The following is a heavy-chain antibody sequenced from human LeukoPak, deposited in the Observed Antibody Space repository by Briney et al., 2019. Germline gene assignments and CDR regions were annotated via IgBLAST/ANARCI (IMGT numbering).Heavy chain of an antibody. D-gene: IGHD6-19*01. CDR3: ARPRVAGSLDY. CDR2: ISGYNAKT. Sequence: ASVKVSCKASGGTFSSYAISWVRQAPGQGLEWMGWISGYNAKTNYIQKFQGRVTMTIDTSTTTVYMELRSLRSDDTAVYYCARPRVAGSLDYWGQGTLVTVSS. CDR1: GGTFSSYA. J-gene: IGHJ4*02. V-gene: IGHV1-18*01.